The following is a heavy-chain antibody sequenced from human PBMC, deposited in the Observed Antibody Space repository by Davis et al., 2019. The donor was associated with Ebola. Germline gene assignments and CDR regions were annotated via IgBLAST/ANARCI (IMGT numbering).Heavy chain of an antibody. CDR1: GFTFSGSA. CDR3: TSTVAGTDLDY. V-gene: IGHV3-73*01. D-gene: IGHD6-19*01. J-gene: IGHJ4*02. Sequence: PGGSLRLSCAASGFTFSGSAMHWVRQASGKGLEWVGRIRSKANSYATAYAASVKGRSTISRDDSKNTAYLQMNSLKTEDTAVYYCTSTVAGTDLDYWGQGTLVTVSS. CDR2: IRSKANSYAT.